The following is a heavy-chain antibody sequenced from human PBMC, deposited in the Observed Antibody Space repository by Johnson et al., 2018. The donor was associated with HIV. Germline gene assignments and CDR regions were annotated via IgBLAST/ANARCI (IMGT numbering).Heavy chain of an antibody. D-gene: IGHD1-26*01. Sequence: QMQLVESGGGVVQPGRSLRLSCAASGFTFSQFAMHWVRQAPGKGLEWVAIISYDGTNKYYADSVKGRFTISRDNSKNTLYLQMNSLRAEDTAVYYCAKFVGAGSYDAFDIWGQGTMVTVSS. CDR1: GFTFSQFA. CDR2: ISYDGTNK. CDR3: AKFVGAGSYDAFDI. J-gene: IGHJ3*02. V-gene: IGHV3-30*18.